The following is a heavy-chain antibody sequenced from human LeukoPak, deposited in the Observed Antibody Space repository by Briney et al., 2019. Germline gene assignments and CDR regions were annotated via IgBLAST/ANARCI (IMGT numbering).Heavy chain of an antibody. CDR2: ISSSSSTI. Sequence: GGSLRLSCAASGFTFSSYSMNWVRQAPGKGLEWVSYISSSSSTIYYADSVKGRFTISRDNSKNTLYLQMNSLRAEDAAVYYCANEYSKGDVWGQGTMVTVSS. CDR1: GFTFSSYS. J-gene: IGHJ3*01. V-gene: IGHV3-48*01. D-gene: IGHD4-11*01. CDR3: ANEYSKGDV.